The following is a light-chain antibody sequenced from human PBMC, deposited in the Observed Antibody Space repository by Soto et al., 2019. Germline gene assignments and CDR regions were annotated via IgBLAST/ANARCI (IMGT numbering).Light chain of an antibody. Sequence: EIVLTQSPATLSLSAGERATLSCRASQNVRSYLAWYQQKPGQAPRLLIYDASNRATGIPARFSGSGSGTDFTITSSSLVPEVFAVYYGQQRSEWYTLGRGTKLDSK. V-gene: IGKV3-11*01. CDR3: QQRSEWYT. J-gene: IGKJ2*01. CDR1: QNVRSY. CDR2: DAS.